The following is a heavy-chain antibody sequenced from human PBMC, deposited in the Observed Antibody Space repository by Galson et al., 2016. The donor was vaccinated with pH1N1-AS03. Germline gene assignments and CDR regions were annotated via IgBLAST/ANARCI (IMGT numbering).Heavy chain of an antibody. V-gene: IGHV7-4-1*01. CDR3: ARGYMSVSGCWDY. CDR2: INTNTGNP. D-gene: IGHD6-19*01. J-gene: IGHJ4*02. CDR1: GYTFTSYT. Sequence: SVKVSCKASGYTFTSYTMIWVRQAPGQGLECMGWINTNTGNPTYAQGFTGRFAFSLDTSVSTAYLQIGRLKAEDTAVYYCARGYMSVSGCWDYWGQGTLVTVSS.